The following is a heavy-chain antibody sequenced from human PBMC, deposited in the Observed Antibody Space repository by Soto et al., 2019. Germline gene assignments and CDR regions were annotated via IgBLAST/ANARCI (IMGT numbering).Heavy chain of an antibody. Sequence: GGSLRLSCAASGFTFSSYAMSWVRQAPGKGLEWVSVITYGGEIYHADSVKGRFTISRDNSKNTLYLQMNSLRAEDTAVYYCAIPGGSEYYFDYWGQGTLVTVSS. CDR2: ITYGGEI. D-gene: IGHD5-12*01. V-gene: IGHV3-23*01. J-gene: IGHJ4*02. CDR1: GFTFSSYA. CDR3: AIPGGSEYYFDY.